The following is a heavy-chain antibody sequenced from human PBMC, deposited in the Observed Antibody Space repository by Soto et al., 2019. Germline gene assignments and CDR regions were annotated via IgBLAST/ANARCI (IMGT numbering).Heavy chain of an antibody. CDR3: ARPLGLVPAAIRNTYYYYYYGMDV. D-gene: IGHD2-2*01. CDR1: GFTFSSYW. Sequence: GGSLRLSCAASGFTFSSYWMHWVRQAPGKGLVWVSRINSDGSSTSYADSVKGRFTISRDNAKNTLYLQMNSLRAEDTAVYYCARPLGLVPAAIRNTYYYYYYGMDVWGQGTTVTVSS. J-gene: IGHJ6*02. V-gene: IGHV3-74*01. CDR2: INSDGSST.